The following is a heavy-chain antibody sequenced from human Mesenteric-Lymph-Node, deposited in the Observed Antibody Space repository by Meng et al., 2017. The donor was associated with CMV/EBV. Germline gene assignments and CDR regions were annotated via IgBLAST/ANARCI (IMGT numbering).Heavy chain of an antibody. CDR3: VKASSAGGWYYFDY. Sequence: GESLKISCAASKFNFGIYAMSWVRQPPGKGLEWVSVIYSGGSSTYYADSVKGRFTISRDNSKNTLYLQMNSLRAEDTAVYYCVKASSAGGWYYFDYWAREPWSPSPQ. J-gene: IGHJ4*02. V-gene: IGHV3-23*03. CDR1: KFNFGIYA. D-gene: IGHD6-19*01. CDR2: IYSGGSST.